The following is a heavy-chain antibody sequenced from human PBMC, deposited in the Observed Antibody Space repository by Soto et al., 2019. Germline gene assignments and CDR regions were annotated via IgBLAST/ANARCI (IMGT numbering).Heavy chain of an antibody. Sequence: PSETLSLTCTVSGGSISSYYWSWIRQPPGKGQEWIGYIYYSGSTNYNPSLKSRVTIPVDTSTNQFSLKLNSVTAADTAVYYCTRHEGGAAADRPLDYWGQGTLVTVSS. CDR3: TRHEGGAAADRPLDY. CDR2: IYYSGST. CDR1: GGSISSYY. J-gene: IGHJ4*02. D-gene: IGHD6-13*01. V-gene: IGHV4-59*08.